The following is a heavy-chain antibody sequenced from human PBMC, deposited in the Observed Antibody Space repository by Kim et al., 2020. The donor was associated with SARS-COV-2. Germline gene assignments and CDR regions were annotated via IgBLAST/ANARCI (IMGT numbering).Heavy chain of an antibody. CDR1: GFTFSSYD. Sequence: GGSLRLSCAASGFTFSSYDMHWVRQAPGKGLEWVAVISYDGSNKYYADTAKARFTISRDNSKNTLHLQMNSRRAEDTAVYYCGKEHRYDPSGQSDYWGQGTLVTVSS. V-gene: IGHV3-30*18. J-gene: IGHJ4*02. CDR3: GKEHRYDPSGQSDY. D-gene: IGHD5-12*01. CDR2: ISYDGSNK.